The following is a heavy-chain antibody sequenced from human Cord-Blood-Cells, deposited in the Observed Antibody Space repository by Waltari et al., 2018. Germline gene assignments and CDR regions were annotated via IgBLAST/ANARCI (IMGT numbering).Heavy chain of an antibody. CDR2: INPNSGGT. CDR3: ARASSTLERPVEDAFDI. CDR1: GYTFTGYY. D-gene: IGHD1-1*01. Sequence: QVQLVQSGAEVKKPGASVKVSCKASGYTFTGYYMHWVRQAPGQGLEWMGWINPNSGGTNYAQKFQGRVTMTRDTSISTAYMELSRLRSDDTAVYYCARASSTLERPVEDAFDIWGQGTMVTVSS. V-gene: IGHV1-2*02. J-gene: IGHJ3*02.